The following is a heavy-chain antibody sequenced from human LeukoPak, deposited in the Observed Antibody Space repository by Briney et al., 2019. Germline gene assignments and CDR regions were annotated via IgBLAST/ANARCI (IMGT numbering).Heavy chain of an antibody. D-gene: IGHD3-22*01. CDR2: IYYSGST. CDR3: ARVYYYDSSGNFDP. Sequence: SETLSLTCTVSGGSISSYYWSWIRQPPGKGLEWIGYIYYSGSTNYNPSLKSRVTISVDTSKNQFPLKLSSVTAADTAVYYCARVYYYDSSGNFDPWGQGTLVTVSS. CDR1: GGSISSYY. J-gene: IGHJ5*02. V-gene: IGHV4-59*01.